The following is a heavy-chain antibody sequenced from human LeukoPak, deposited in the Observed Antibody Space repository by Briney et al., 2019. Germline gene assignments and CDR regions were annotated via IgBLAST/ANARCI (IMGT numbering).Heavy chain of an antibody. V-gene: IGHV3-9*01. CDR3: AKGPNYYDSSGYYRPFFDY. Sequence: GGSLRLSCAAPGFTFDDYAMHWVRQAPGKGLEWVSGISWNSNNIGYADSVKGRFTISRDNTKNSLYLQMNSLRAEDTALYYCAKGPNYYDSSGYYRPFFDYWGQGTLVTVSS. CDR1: GFTFDDYA. CDR2: ISWNSNNI. J-gene: IGHJ4*02. D-gene: IGHD3-22*01.